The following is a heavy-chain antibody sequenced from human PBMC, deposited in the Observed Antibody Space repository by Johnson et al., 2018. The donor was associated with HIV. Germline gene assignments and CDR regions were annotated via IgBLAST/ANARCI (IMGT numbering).Heavy chain of an antibody. D-gene: IGHD1/OR15-1a*01. CDR1: GFTFSSYA. Sequence: QVQLVESGGGVVQTGRSLRLSCAASGFTFSSYAMHWVRQAPGKGLEWVAVISYDGSNKYYADSVKGRFTISRDNSKNTLYLQMNSLRAEDTAVYYCARAHNWHSDAVDIWGKGTMLTVSS. CDR2: ISYDGSNK. V-gene: IGHV3-30*04. J-gene: IGHJ3*02. CDR3: ARAHNWHSDAVDI.